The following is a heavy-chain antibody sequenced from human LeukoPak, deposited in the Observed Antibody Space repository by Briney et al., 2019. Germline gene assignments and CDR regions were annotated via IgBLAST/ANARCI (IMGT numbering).Heavy chain of an antibody. Sequence: GRSLRLSCAASGFTVSSNYMSWVRQAPGKGLEWVSVIYSGGSTYYADSVKGRFTISRDNSKNTLYLQMNSLRAEDTAVYYCAREGRRGYSYGYFDYWGQGTLVTVSS. CDR1: GFTVSSNY. J-gene: IGHJ4*02. CDR3: AREGRRGYSYGYFDY. V-gene: IGHV3-53*01. D-gene: IGHD5-18*01. CDR2: IYSGGST.